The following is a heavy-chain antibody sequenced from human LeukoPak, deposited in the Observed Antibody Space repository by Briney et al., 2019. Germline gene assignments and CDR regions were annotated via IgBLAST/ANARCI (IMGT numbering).Heavy chain of an antibody. CDR1: GFTFSSYG. Sequence: PGGSLRLSCAASGFTFSSYGMSRVRQAPGKGLEWVSGISGSGGSTFYADSVKGRFTISRDNSKNTLYLQMSSLRAEDTAVYYCAKDRNGDFAYYFDFWGQGTLVTVSS. CDR3: AKDRNGDFAYYFDF. D-gene: IGHD4-17*01. J-gene: IGHJ4*02. V-gene: IGHV3-23*01. CDR2: ISGSGGST.